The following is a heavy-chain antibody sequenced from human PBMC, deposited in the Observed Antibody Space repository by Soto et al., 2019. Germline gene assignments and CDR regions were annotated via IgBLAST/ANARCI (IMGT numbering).Heavy chain of an antibody. CDR1: GYTFTSYG. Sequence: ASVKVSCKASGYTFTSYGSSWVRQAPGQGLEWMGWISAYNGNTNYAQKLQGRVIMTTDTSTSTAYLELRSLGSDDTAVYYCARAITMIVVVSYNCFDPWGQGTLVTVSS. J-gene: IGHJ5*02. CDR3: ARAITMIVVVSYNCFDP. V-gene: IGHV1-18*04. D-gene: IGHD3-22*01. CDR2: ISAYNGNT.